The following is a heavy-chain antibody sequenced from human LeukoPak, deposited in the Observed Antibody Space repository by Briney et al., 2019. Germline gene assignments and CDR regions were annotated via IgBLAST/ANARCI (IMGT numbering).Heavy chain of an antibody. J-gene: IGHJ3*02. CDR3: ARDLKLDGSSGYYAFDI. D-gene: IGHD3-22*01. V-gene: IGHV4-59*01. CDR1: GGSISSYY. CDR2: DYYSGSS. Sequence: KPSETLSLTCTVSGGSISSYYWSWIRQPPGKGMEWIGYDYYSGSSNYNPSLKSRVTISVDTSKNQFSLKMSSVTAADTAVYYCARDLKLDGSSGYYAFDIWGQGTMVTVSS.